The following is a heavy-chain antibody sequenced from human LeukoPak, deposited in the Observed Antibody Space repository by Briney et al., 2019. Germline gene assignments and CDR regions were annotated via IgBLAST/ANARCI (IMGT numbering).Heavy chain of an antibody. J-gene: IGHJ4*01. Sequence: KPSETLSLTCAVYGGSFSGYYWSWIRQPPGKGLGWIGEINHSGSTNYNPSLKSRVTISVDTSKNQFSLKLSSVTAADTAVYYCARPRVRGVIIRGFDYWGQGTLVTVSS. CDR2: INHSGST. V-gene: IGHV4-34*01. CDR1: GGSFSGYY. CDR3: ARPRVRGVIIRGFDY. D-gene: IGHD3-10*01.